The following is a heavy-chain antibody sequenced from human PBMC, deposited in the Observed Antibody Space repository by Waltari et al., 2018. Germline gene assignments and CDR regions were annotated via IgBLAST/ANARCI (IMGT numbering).Heavy chain of an antibody. CDR3: AGDRAIGLFFDY. J-gene: IGHJ4*02. D-gene: IGHD2-2*01. V-gene: IGHV4-4*02. CDR2: VHHSGKT. Sequence: QVQLQESGQGLGKPSGTLSLTCAVSGDSISGNYWWSWVRQSPEKGLEWIGQVHHSGKTHYNPSLQSRVTISVDKPKNQFSLNLNSVTAADTAVYYCAGDRAIGLFFDYWGRGTLVTVSS. CDR1: GDSISGNYW.